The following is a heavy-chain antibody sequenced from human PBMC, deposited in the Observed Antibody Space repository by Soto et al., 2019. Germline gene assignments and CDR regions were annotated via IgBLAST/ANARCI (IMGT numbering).Heavy chain of an antibody. V-gene: IGHV3-49*04. CDR3: TRGGYYYDSSGYYYEYYFDY. Sequence: GGSLRLSCTASGFTFGDYAMSWVRQAPGKGLEWVGFIRSKAYGGTTEYAASVKGRFTISRDDSKSIAYLQMNSLKTEDTAVYYCTRGGYYYDSSGYYYEYYFDYWGQGTLVTVSS. CDR2: IRSKAYGGTT. CDR1: GFTFGDYA. D-gene: IGHD3-22*01. J-gene: IGHJ4*02.